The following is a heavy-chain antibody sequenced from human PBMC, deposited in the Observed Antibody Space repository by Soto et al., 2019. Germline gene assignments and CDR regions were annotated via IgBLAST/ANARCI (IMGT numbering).Heavy chain of an antibody. J-gene: IGHJ4*02. D-gene: IGHD3-3*01. CDR3: ARHHRGYYDFWSAYQY. V-gene: IGHV1-3*01. CDR2: INVGSGNT. CDR1: GDTFTTYA. Sequence: GASVKVSCKASGDTFTTYAIHWVRQVPGQAPEWMAWINVGSGNTRYSQKFQGRVTITRDTSASTAYMELRSLRSDDTAVYYCARHHRGYYDFWSAYQYWGQGTLVTVSS.